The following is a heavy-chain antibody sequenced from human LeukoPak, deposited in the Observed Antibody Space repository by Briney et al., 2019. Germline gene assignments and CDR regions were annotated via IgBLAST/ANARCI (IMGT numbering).Heavy chain of an antibody. D-gene: IGHD3-3*01. Sequence: PSQTLSLTCTVSGGSISSGSYYWSWIRQPAGKGLEWIVRIYTSGSTNYNPSLKSRVTISLDTSNNQFSLKLGSVTAADTAVYYCARDRFWSGYYTYYYYYYMDVWGKGTTVTVSS. CDR3: ARDRFWSGYYTYYYYYYMDV. CDR1: GGSISSGSYY. J-gene: IGHJ6*03. V-gene: IGHV4-61*02. CDR2: IYTSGST.